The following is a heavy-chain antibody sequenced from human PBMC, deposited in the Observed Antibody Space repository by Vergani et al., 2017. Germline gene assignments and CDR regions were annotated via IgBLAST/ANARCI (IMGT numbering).Heavy chain of an antibody. J-gene: IGHJ3*02. CDR3: VRDQVAMLRGSDALDI. V-gene: IGHV3-49*03. Sequence: EVQLVESGGGLVQPGGSLRLSCTASGFTFGYYAMDWFRQAPGQGLGWVGGIRSKAYGQATIYAASVKGRFTISRDDSKSIAYLQMNNLQTEDTAMYYCVRDQVAMLRGSDALDIWGQGTMVTVSS. CDR2: IRSKAYGQAT. CDR1: GFTFGYYA. D-gene: IGHD3-10*01.